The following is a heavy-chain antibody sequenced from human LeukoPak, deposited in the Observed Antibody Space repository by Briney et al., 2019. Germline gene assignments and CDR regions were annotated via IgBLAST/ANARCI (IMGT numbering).Heavy chain of an antibody. V-gene: IGHV3-30*03. J-gene: IGHJ4*02. CDR3: ARAAIGGYSSGWFKYY. CDR2: ISYDGSNK. Sequence: GGSLRLSCAASGFTFSSYSMNWVRQAPGKGLEWVAVISYDGSNKYYADSVKGRFTISRDNSKNTLYLQMNSLRAEDTAVYYCARAAIGGYSSGWFKYYWGQGTLVTVSS. CDR1: GFTFSSYS. D-gene: IGHD6-19*01.